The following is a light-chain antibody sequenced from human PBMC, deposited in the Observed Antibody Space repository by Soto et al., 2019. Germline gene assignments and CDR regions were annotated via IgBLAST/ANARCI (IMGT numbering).Light chain of an antibody. J-gene: IGKJ1*01. CDR2: IAS. Sequence: EIVLTQSPATLSSFPGDSVTLSCSARQAVNTRLAWYQHRPGQAPRLLIYIASNRAAGVPARFSGSGSGTDFTLTISDVEPEDFAVYYCHQRQSWPRTFGQGTTVDI. CDR3: HQRQSWPRT. V-gene: IGKV3-11*01. CDR1: QAVNTR.